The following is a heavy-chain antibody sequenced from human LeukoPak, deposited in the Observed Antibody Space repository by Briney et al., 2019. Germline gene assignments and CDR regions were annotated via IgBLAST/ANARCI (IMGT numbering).Heavy chain of an antibody. CDR2: IYTSGSS. CDR3: ARHRPLHYDFWSGYYPHFDC. D-gene: IGHD3-3*01. V-gene: IGHV4-4*09. CDR1: GDSISSFH. J-gene: IGHJ4*02. Sequence: SETLSLTCTVPGDSISSFHWSWIRQPPGKGLEWIGYIYTSGSSNHNPSLKSRVSISGDTSKNQFSLKLSSVTAADTAVYYCARHRPLHYDFWSGYYPHFDCWGQGALVTVSS.